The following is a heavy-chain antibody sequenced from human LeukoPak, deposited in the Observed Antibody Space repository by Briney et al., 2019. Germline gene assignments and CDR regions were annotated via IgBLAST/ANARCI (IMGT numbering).Heavy chain of an antibody. CDR2: IYSGGST. CDR3: ARDGPYSGSYSDY. J-gene: IGHJ4*02. D-gene: IGHD1-26*01. V-gene: IGHV3-53*01. Sequence: PGGSLRLSCAASGFTVSSNYMSWVRQAPGKGLEWVSVIYSGGSTYYADSVKGRFTISRDNSKNTLYLQMNSLRAEDTAVYYCARDGPYSGSYSDYWGQGTLVTVSS. CDR1: GFTVSSNY.